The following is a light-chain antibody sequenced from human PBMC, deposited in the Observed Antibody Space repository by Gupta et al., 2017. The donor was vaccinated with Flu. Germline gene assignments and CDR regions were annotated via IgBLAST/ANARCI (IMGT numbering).Light chain of an antibody. Sequence: SVLAQPPSASETPGQRVTLSCSGSSSNIGSNPVNWYQQVPGTAPKLLIYGNSQRPSGVPDRFSGSKSGTSASLAISGLQSEDEADYYCAAWDDSLNGHYVFGTGTKVTVL. J-gene: IGLJ1*01. CDR1: SSNIGSNP. V-gene: IGLV1-44*01. CDR3: AAWDDSLNGHYV. CDR2: GNS.